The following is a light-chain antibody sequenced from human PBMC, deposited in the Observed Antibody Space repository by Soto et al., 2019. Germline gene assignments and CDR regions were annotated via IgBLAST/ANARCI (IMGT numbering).Light chain of an antibody. Sequence: QSALTQPASVSGSPGQSITISCTGTSSDVGNYNYVSWYQQYPGRVPKLLIYMVSNRPSGVSNRFSGSKSGNTASLTISGLQAEDEADYYCCSYAGSSTWVFGGGTKLTVL. V-gene: IGLV2-23*02. CDR3: CSYAGSSTWV. CDR1: SSDVGNYNY. CDR2: MVS. J-gene: IGLJ3*02.